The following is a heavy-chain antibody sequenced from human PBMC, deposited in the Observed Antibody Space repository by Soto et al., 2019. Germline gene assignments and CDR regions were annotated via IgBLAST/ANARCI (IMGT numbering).Heavy chain of an antibody. V-gene: IGHV3-23*01. Sequence: GGSLRLSCAASGFTFSSYAMSWVRQAPGKGLEWVSAISGSGGSTYYAESVKGRFTISRDNSKDTLYLQMNSLRAEDTAVYYCAKDGDGDYADYYYFRGMEVWGQGTTVTVSS. CDR3: AKDGDGDYADYYYFRGMEV. CDR1: GFTFSSYA. J-gene: IGHJ6*02. D-gene: IGHD4-17*01. CDR2: ISGSGGST.